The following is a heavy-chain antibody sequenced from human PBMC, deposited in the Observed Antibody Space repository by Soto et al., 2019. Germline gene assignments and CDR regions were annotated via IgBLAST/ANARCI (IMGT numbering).Heavy chain of an antibody. D-gene: IGHD3-3*01. CDR2: IYYSGST. CDR1: GGSISSSSYY. V-gene: IGHV4-39*01. CDR3: ARTGAYYDFWSGYSGFDY. J-gene: IGHJ4*02. Sequence: SETLSLTCTVSGGSISSSSYYWGWIRQPPGKGLEWIGSIYYSGSTYYNPSLKSRVTISVDTSKNQFSLKLSSVTAADTAVYYCARTGAYYDFWSGYSGFDYWGQGTLVTVSS.